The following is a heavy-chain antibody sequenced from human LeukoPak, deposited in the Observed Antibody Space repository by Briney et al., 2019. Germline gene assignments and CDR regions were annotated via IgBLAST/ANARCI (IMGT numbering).Heavy chain of an antibody. J-gene: IGHJ4*02. V-gene: IGHV4-34*01. CDR2: IKDTGNT. D-gene: IGHD3-10*01. Sequence: SETLSLTCGVYDGSFSGYWTWIRQPPGKGLEWIAEIKDTGNTNYNPSLKSRLTIPIDTSKKQYSLNLRSVTAADTAVYYCVRGGDGGYYFDYWGQGALVTVSS. CDR3: VRGGDGGYYFDY. CDR1: DGSFSGY.